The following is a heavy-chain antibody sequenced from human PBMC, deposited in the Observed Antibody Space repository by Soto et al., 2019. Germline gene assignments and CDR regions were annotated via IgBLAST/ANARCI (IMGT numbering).Heavy chain of an antibody. CDR1: GGSVSSGNYN. V-gene: IGHV4-61*03. CDR2: IYYSGST. CDR3: ARGRNNWFDP. J-gene: IGHJ5*02. Sequence: PSETLSLTCTVSGGSVSSGNYNWGCIRQPPGKGPEWIGYIYYSGSTRYNPSLKSRLTISVDTSKNHFSLTLTSVNAADTAVYYCARGRNNWFDPWGQGTLVTVSS.